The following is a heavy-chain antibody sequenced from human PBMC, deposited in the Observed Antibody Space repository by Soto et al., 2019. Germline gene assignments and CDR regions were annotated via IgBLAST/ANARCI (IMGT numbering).Heavy chain of an antibody. CDR2: ISGSGGST. CDR1: GFTFSSYA. D-gene: IGHD6-13*01. Sequence: GGSLRLSCAASGFTFSSYAMSWVRQAPGKGLEWVSAISGSGGSTYYADSVKGRFTISRDNSKSTLYLQMNSLRAEDTAVYYCAKAIRHPWAAAGTGAWFDPWGQGTLVTVSS. J-gene: IGHJ5*02. CDR3: AKAIRHPWAAAGTGAWFDP. V-gene: IGHV3-23*01.